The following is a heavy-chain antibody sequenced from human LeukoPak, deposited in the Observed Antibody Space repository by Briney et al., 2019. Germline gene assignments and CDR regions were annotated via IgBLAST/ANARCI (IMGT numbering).Heavy chain of an antibody. Sequence: GESLKISCKGSGYSFTNYSIGWVRQMPGKGLEWMGIIYPGDSDTRYSPSFQGQVTISADKSITTAYLQWSSLKASDTAMYYCARSYSSTWGAFDIWGQGTMVTVSS. V-gene: IGHV5-51*01. CDR2: IYPGDSDT. CDR3: ARSYSSTWGAFDI. J-gene: IGHJ3*02. CDR1: GYSFTNYS. D-gene: IGHD6-13*01.